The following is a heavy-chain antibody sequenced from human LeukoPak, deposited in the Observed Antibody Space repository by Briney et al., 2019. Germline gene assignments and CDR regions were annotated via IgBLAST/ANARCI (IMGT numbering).Heavy chain of an antibody. CDR2: IYYTGTT. CDR1: RGHKRRYY. Sequence: SEAMPLTCIGFRGHKRRYYWSRPRQPPGKGLEWIGHIYYTGTTNYNPSLKSRVTMSVVTSKNQFSLKLSSVTAADTAVYYCARGSGDHGLNYFDYWGQGTLVCVS. V-gene: IGHV4-59*01. D-gene: IGHD4-17*01. J-gene: IGHJ4*02. CDR3: ARGSGDHGLNYFDY.